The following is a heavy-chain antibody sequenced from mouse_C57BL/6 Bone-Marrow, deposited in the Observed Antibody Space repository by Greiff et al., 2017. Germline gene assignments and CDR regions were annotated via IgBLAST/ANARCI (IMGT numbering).Heavy chain of an antibody. CDR3: TWLPSFAY. CDR1: GFNIKDDY. CDR2: IDPENGDT. D-gene: IGHD2-2*01. J-gene: IGHJ3*01. V-gene: IGHV14-4*01. Sequence: VQLQQSGAELVRPGASVKLSCTASGFNIKDDYMHWVKQRPEQGLEWIGWIDPENGDTEYASKFQGKVTITADTSSNTAYLQLSSLTSEDTAVYYCTWLPSFAYWGQGTLVTVSA.